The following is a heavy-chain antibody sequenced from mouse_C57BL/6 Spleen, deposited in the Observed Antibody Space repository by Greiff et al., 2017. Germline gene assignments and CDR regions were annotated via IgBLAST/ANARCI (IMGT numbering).Heavy chain of an antibody. CDR3: ARDGGYRAWFAY. J-gene: IGHJ3*01. D-gene: IGHD2-3*01. Sequence: VQLQQSGAELVKPGASVKLSCTASGFTITDYYMHWVKQRPEQGLEWIGRIDPYDGETKYAPKFQGKATITADTSSNTAYLQLSSLTSEDAAVYYCARDGGYRAWFAYWGQGTLVTVSA. CDR1: GFTITDYY. CDR2: IDPYDGET. V-gene: IGHV14-2*01.